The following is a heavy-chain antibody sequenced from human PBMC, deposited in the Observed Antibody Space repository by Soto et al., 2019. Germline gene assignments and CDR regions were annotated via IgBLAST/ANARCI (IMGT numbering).Heavy chain of an antibody. CDR3: TTDWVGGDSSSPGEGYYYYYYGMDV. J-gene: IGHJ6*02. CDR2: IKSKTDGGTT. CDR1: GFTFSNAW. V-gene: IGHV3-15*07. Sequence: EVQLVESGGGLVKPGGSLRLSCAASGFTFSNAWMNWVRQAPGKGLEWVGRIKSKTDGGTTDYAAPVKGRFTISRDDSKNTLYLQMNSLKTEDTVVYYCTTDWVGGDSSSPGEGYYYYYYGMDVWGQGTTVTVSS. D-gene: IGHD6-6*01.